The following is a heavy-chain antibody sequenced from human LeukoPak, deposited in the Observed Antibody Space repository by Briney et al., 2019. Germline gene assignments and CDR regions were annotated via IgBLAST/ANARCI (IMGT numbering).Heavy chain of an antibody. V-gene: IGHV3-30*04. J-gene: IGHJ4*02. CDR3: ARDLSRTYTVDY. Sequence: PGKSLRLSCAASGFTFGGYPIHWVRQAPGKGLEWVAFVSWDGKIFSYADFVKGRFTISRDNSRNTLYLHMNSLRTDDTAIYFCARDLSRTYTVDYWGQGTLVTVSS. CDR1: GFTFGGYP. D-gene: IGHD3-16*01. CDR2: VSWDGKIF.